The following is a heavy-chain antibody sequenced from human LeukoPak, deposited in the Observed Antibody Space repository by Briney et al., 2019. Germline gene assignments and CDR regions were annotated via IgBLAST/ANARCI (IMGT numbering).Heavy chain of an antibody. CDR1: GYAFTNYG. Sequence: VASVKVSCKASGYAFTNYGVGWLRLAPGQGLQRLGWISTFNGNTNYAQIVQDRVTMTTNTSTNTAYLELRSLRSGDTAVYYCARRHLIGNGYFDHWGQGTLVTVSS. CDR2: ISTFNGNT. D-gene: IGHD1-1*01. J-gene: IGHJ4*02. CDR3: ARRHLIGNGYFDH. V-gene: IGHV1-18*01.